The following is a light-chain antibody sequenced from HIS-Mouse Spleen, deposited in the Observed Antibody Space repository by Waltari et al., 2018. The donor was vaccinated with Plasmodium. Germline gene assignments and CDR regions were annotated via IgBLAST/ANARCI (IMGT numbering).Light chain of an antibody. V-gene: IGLV2-23*01. CDR2: EGS. CDR3: CSYAGSSTPVV. CDR1: SSDVGSYNL. Sequence: TQPASVSGSPGQSITISCTGTSSDVGSYNLVSWYQQHPGKAPKLMIYEGSKRPSGVSNRFSGSKSGNTASLTISGLQAEDEADYYCCSYAGSSTPVVFGGGTKLTVL. J-gene: IGLJ2*01.